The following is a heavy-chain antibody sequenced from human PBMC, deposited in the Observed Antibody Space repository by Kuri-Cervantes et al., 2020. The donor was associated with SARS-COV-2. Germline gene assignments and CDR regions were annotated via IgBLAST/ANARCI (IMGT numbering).Heavy chain of an antibody. D-gene: IGHD6-13*01. V-gene: IGHV3-30*18. Sequence: GGSLRLSCAASGFTFSSYGMHWVRQAPGKGLEWVEVISYDGSNKYYADSVKGRFTISRDNSKNTLYLQMNSLRAEDTAVYYCAKDPGASGWYGLDYWGQGTLVTVSS. J-gene: IGHJ4*02. CDR3: AKDPGASGWYGLDY. CDR1: GFTFSSYG. CDR2: ISYDGSNK.